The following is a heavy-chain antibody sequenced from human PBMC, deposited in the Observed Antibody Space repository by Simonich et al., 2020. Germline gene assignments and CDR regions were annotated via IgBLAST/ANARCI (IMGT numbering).Heavy chain of an antibody. CDR1: GFTFSSYG. CDR3: ARETGYFDY. D-gene: IGHD1-1*01. CDR2: IWYDGSNK. V-gene: IGHV3-33*01. J-gene: IGHJ4*02. Sequence: QVQLVESGGGVVQPGRSLRLSCAASGFTFSSYGMHWVRQAPGQGRGGVEVIWYDGSNKYYAASGKGRFTISRDNSKNTLYLQMNSLRAEDTAVYYCARETGYFDYWGQGTLVTVSS.